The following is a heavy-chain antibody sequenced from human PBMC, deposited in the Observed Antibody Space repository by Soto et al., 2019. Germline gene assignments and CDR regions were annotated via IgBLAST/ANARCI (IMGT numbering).Heavy chain of an antibody. V-gene: IGHV4-39*01. D-gene: IGHD5-18*01. CDR1: GGSISSTSYY. Sequence: SETLSLTCTVSGGSISSTSYYWDWIRQPPGKGLEWIGSIYYSGSTYYNPSLKSRITISVDTSNNQFSLKLSSVTAADTAVYYCARRVDKAMVQCDYWGQGTLVTVS. J-gene: IGHJ4*02. CDR3: ARRVDKAMVQCDY. CDR2: IYYSGST.